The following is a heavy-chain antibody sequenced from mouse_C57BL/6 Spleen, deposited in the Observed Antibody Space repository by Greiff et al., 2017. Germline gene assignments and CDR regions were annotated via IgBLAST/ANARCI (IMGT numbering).Heavy chain of an antibody. V-gene: IGHV1-4*01. CDR2: INPSSGYT. CDR3: ARDIYGYAMDY. J-gene: IGHJ4*01. Sequence: QVQLKESGAELARPGASVKMSCKASGYTFTSYTMHWVKQRPGQGLEWIGYINPSSGYTKYNQKFKDKATLTADKSSSTAYMQLSSLTSEDSTVYYCARDIYGYAMDYWGQGTSVTVSS. D-gene: IGHD3-3*01. CDR1: GYTFTSYT.